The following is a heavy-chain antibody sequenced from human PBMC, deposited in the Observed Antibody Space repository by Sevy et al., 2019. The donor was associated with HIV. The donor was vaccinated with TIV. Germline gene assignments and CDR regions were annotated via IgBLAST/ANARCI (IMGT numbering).Heavy chain of an antibody. V-gene: IGHV3-30*18. J-gene: IGHJ3*02. CDR3: ANGYRGAFDI. CDR1: GFTFSSYG. D-gene: IGHD1-1*01. Sequence: GGSLRLSCAASGFTFSSYGMHWVRQAPGKGLEWVAVISYDGSNKYYADSVKGRFTISRDNSKNTLYLQMNSLRAEDTAVYYCANGYRGAFDIWGQGTMVTVSS. CDR2: ISYDGSNK.